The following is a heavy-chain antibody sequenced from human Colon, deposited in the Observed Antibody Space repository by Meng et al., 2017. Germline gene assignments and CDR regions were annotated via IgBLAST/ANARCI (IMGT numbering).Heavy chain of an antibody. CDR3: ARGGLVGDLRYFDL. Sequence: SVKVSCKASAYTFAGYFMHWVRQAPGQGLEWMGRINPNSCGANYAQKFQGRVTMTRDTSISTAYMELSRLRSDDTAVYYCARGGLVGDLRYFDLWGRGTRVTVSS. CDR1: AYTFAGYF. CDR2: INPNSCGA. J-gene: IGHJ2*01. V-gene: IGHV1-2*06. D-gene: IGHD3-16*01.